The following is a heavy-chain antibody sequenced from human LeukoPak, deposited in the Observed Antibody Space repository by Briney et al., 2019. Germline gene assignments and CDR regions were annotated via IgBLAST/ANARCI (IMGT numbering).Heavy chain of an antibody. D-gene: IGHD4-17*01. CDR1: GGSFSGYY. CDR2: INHSGSI. Sequence: SETLSLTCAVYGGSFSGYYWSWIRQPPGKGLEWIGEINHSGSIHYDPSLKSRVTISLDTSKNQFSLKLSSVTAADTAVYYCARGPSKTTVTTSSSYYWYFDLWGRGTLVTGSS. CDR3: ARGPSKTTVTTSSSYYWYFDL. V-gene: IGHV4-34*01. J-gene: IGHJ2*01.